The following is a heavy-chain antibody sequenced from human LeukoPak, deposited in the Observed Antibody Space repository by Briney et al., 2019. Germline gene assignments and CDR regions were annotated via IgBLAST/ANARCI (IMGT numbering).Heavy chain of an antibody. CDR2: INPNSGVT. Sequence: ASVKVSCKASGYTFIGYYIHWVRQAPGQGLEWMGWINPNSGVTSYAQKFQGRVTMTRDTSISTAYMEVSRLRSDDTAVYYCTRDLQYQMLYWWFDPWGQGTLVTVSS. V-gene: IGHV1-2*02. D-gene: IGHD2-2*02. CDR3: TRDLQYQMLYWWFDP. J-gene: IGHJ5*02. CDR1: GYTFIGYY.